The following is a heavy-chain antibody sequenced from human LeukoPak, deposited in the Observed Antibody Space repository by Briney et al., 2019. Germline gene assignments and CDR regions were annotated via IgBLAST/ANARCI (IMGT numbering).Heavy chain of an antibody. CDR2: ISAYNGNT. CDR1: GYTFTGYY. Sequence: ASVKVSCKASGYTFTGYYMHWVRQAPGQGLEWMGWISAYNGNTNYAQKLQGRVTMTTDTSTSTAYMELRSLRSDDTAVYYCARAGGYRLPADYWGQGTLVTVSS. V-gene: IGHV1-18*04. CDR3: ARAGGYRLPADY. J-gene: IGHJ4*02. D-gene: IGHD2-8*02.